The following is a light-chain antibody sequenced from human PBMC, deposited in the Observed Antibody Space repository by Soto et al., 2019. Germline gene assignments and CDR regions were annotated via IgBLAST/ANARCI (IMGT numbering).Light chain of an antibody. CDR1: QSVSSY. V-gene: IGKV3-11*01. CDR3: QQPSNWPLT. CDR2: DAS. Sequence: EIVLTQSSCTLSLSPGERATLSCRASQSVSSYLAWYQQKPGQAPRLLIYDASNRATGIPARFSGSGSGTDFTLTISSLEPEDFAVYYCQQPSNWPLTFGGGTKVDI. J-gene: IGKJ4*01.